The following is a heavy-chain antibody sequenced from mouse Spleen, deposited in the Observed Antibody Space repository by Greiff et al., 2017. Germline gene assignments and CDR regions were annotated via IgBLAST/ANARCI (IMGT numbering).Heavy chain of an antibody. Sequence: QVQLQQPGAELVKPGASVKMSCKASGYTFTSYWITWVKQGPGQGLEWIGDIYPGSGSTNYNEKFKSKATLTVDTSSSTAYMQLSSLTSEDSAVYYCARSDYDGSPFDCGGEGTTLTVSS. V-gene: IGHV1-55*01. CDR3: ARSDYDGSPFDC. CDR2: IYPGSGST. D-gene: IGHD1-1*01. CDR1: GYTFTSYW. J-gene: IGHJ2*01.